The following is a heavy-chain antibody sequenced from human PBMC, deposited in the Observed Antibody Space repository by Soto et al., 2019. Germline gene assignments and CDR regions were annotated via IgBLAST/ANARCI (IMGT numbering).Heavy chain of an antibody. J-gene: IGHJ4*02. CDR2: IYPGDSET. Sequence: GESLKISCKGSGYNFTTFWIGWVRQMPGKGLEWMGIIYPGDSETKYSPDFEGQVTISADRSTNTAYLQWRSLRATDTAMYYCARLGFPGAIYFDSWGLGTLVTVSS. CDR1: GYNFTTFW. V-gene: IGHV5-51*01. CDR3: ARLGFPGAIYFDS.